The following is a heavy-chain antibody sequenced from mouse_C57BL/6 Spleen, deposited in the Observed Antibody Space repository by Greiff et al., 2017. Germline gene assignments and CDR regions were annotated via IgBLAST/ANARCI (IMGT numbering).Heavy chain of an antibody. Sequence: EVKLVESGGGLVKPGGSLKLSCAASGFTFSDYGMHWVRQAPEKGLEWVAYISSGSSTIYYADTVKGRFTISRDNAKNTLFLQMTSLRSEDTAMYYCARKCDYAMDYWGQGTSVTVSS. CDR2: ISSGSSTI. CDR1: GFTFSDYG. D-gene: IGHD1-3*01. CDR3: ARKCDYAMDY. J-gene: IGHJ4*01. V-gene: IGHV5-17*01.